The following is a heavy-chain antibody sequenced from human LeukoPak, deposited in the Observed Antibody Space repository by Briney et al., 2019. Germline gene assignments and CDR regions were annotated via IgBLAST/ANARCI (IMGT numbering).Heavy chain of an antibody. D-gene: IGHD3-10*01. V-gene: IGHV3-30*18. CDR1: GFTFSRYG. CDR3: AKRGADYYGSRYYFDY. Sequence: GRSLRLSCAASGFTFSRYGMHWVRQAPGKGLEWVAVISYDGSNEYYADSVKGRFTISRDNFKNTLYLQMNSLRAEDTAVYYCAKRGADYYGSRYYFDYWGQGALVTVSS. CDR2: ISYDGSNE. J-gene: IGHJ4*02.